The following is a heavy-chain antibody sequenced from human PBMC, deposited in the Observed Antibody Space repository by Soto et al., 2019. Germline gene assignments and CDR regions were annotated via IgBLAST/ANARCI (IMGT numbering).Heavy chain of an antibody. CDR2: IYYSGST. Sequence: SETLSLTCTVSGGSISSYYWSWIRQPPGKGLEWIGYIYYSGSTNYNPSLKSRVTISVDTSKNQFSLKLSSVTAADTAVYYCARGRYYYDSSGYTFDYWGQGTLVTAPQ. J-gene: IGHJ4*02. D-gene: IGHD3-22*01. CDR1: GGSISSYY. V-gene: IGHV4-59*01. CDR3: ARGRYYYDSSGYTFDY.